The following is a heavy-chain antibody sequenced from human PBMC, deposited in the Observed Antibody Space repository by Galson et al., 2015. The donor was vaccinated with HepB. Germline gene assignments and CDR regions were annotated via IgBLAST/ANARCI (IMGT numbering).Heavy chain of an antibody. CDR3: TTGRYCSSTSCYWGDYYYGMDV. D-gene: IGHD2-2*01. Sequence: SLRLSCAASGFTFSSYSMNWVPQAPGKGLEWVGRIKSKTDGGTTDYAAPVKGRFTISRDDSKNTLYLQMNGLKTEDTAVYYCTTGRYCSSTSCYWGDYYYGMDVWGQGTTVTVSS. J-gene: IGHJ6*02. CDR2: IKSKTDGGTT. V-gene: IGHV3-15*01. CDR1: GFTFSSYS.